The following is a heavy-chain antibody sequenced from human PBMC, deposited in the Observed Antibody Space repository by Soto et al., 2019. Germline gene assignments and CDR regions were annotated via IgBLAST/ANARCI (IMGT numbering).Heavy chain of an antibody. Sequence: SVKVSCKASGGTFSSYAISWVRQAPGQGLEWMGGIIPIFGTANYAQKFQGRVTITADKSTSTAYMELSSLRSEDTAVYYCARPVYCSSSRPSDYYYGMDVWGQGTTVTVSS. V-gene: IGHV1-69*06. D-gene: IGHD6-6*01. CDR2: IIPIFGTA. J-gene: IGHJ6*02. CDR3: ARPVYCSSSRPSDYYYGMDV. CDR1: GGTFSSYA.